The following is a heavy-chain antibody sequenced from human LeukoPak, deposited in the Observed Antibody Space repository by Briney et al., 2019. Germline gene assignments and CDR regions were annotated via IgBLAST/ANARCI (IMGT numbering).Heavy chain of an antibody. Sequence: ASVKVSCKVSGYTLTELSMHWVRQAPGKGLEWMGGFDPEDGETIYAQKFQGRVTMTEDTSTDTAYMKLSSLRSEDTAVYYCATGLDYYGSGSYPTLDYWGQGTLVTVSS. V-gene: IGHV1-24*01. CDR2: FDPEDGET. CDR1: GYTLTELS. D-gene: IGHD3-10*01. CDR3: ATGLDYYGSGSYPTLDY. J-gene: IGHJ4*02.